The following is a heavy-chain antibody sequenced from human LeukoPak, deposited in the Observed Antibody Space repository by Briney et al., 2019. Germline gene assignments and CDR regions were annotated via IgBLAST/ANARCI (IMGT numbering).Heavy chain of an antibody. CDR3: AREGGHCSGGSCYSFDY. V-gene: IGHV3-30*04. D-gene: IGHD2-15*01. Sequence: PGGSLRLSCAASGFTFSSYAMHWVRQAPGKGLEWVAVISYDGSNKYYADSVKGRFTISRDNSKNTLYLQMNSLRAEDTAVYYCAREGGHCSGGSCYSFDYWGQGTLVTVSS. J-gene: IGHJ4*02. CDR2: ISYDGSNK. CDR1: GFTFSSYA.